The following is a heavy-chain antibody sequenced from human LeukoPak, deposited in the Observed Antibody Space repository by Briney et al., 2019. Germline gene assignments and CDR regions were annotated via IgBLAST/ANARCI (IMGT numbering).Heavy chain of an antibody. V-gene: IGHV4-59*01. CDR2: IYYSGST. CDR1: GGSISSYY. CDR3: ARERTEAFDI. Sequence: SETLSLTCTVSGGSISSYYWSWIRQPPGKGLEWIGYIYYSGSTNYNPSLKSRVTISVDTSKNQFSLKLSSVTAADTAVYYCARERTEAFDIWGQGTMVTVSS. J-gene: IGHJ3*02.